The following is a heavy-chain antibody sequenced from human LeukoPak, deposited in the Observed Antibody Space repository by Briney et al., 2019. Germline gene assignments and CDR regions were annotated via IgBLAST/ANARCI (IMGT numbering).Heavy chain of an antibody. CDR1: GFTFSSYT. CDR3: ASYYGSGSAYFDH. V-gene: IGHV3-21*01. D-gene: IGHD3-10*01. J-gene: IGHJ4*02. Sequence: PGGSLGLSCAASGFTFSSYTMNWVRQAPGKGLEWVSSISSSSSYIYYADSVKGRFTISRDNAKNSLYLQMNSLRAEDTAVYYCASYYGSGSAYFDHWGQGTLVTVSP. CDR2: ISSSSSYI.